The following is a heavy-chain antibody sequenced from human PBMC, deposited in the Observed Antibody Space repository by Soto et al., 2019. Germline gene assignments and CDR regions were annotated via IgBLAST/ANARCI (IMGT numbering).Heavy chain of an antibody. J-gene: IGHJ4*02. CDR1: GFTFSSYS. CDR3: ARVSRWDYNNFD. V-gene: IGHV3-48*02. D-gene: IGHD1-1*01. Sequence: EVQLVESGGGLVQPGGSLRLSCAASGFTFSSYSMNWVRPAPGKGLEWVSCIGTSSSTIYYADSVKGRFTISRDNAKNSLYLQMNSLRDEDTAVYYCARVSRWDYNNFDWGQGTLVTVSS. CDR2: IGTSSSTI.